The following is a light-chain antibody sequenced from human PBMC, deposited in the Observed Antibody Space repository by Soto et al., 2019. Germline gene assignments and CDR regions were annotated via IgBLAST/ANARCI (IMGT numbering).Light chain of an antibody. J-gene: IGLJ1*01. CDR3: QSYDDSLSVHYV. CDR1: SSNIGSTYD. V-gene: IGLV1-40*01. CDR2: GNT. Sequence: QSVLTQPPSVSGAPGQRVTISCPGGSSNIGSTYDVQWYQQLPGTAPKLLIHGNTDRPSGVPDRFSGSKSGTSASLAITGLQADDEADYYCQSYDDSLSVHYVFGTGTKVTV.